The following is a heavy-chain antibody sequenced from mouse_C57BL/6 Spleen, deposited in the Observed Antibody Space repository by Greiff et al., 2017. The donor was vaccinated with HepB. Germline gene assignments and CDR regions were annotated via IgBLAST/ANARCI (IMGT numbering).Heavy chain of an antibody. D-gene: IGHD1-1*01. CDR3: AKTVVARGPYFDY. CDR1: GYTFTSYW. Sequence: VQLQQPGAELVKPGASVKLSCKASGYTFTSYWMHWVKQRPGQGLEWIGMIHPNSGSTNYNEKFKSKATLTVDKSSSTAYMQLSSLTSEDSAVYYCAKTVVARGPYFDYWGQGTTLTVSS. J-gene: IGHJ2*01. CDR2: IHPNSGST. V-gene: IGHV1-64*01.